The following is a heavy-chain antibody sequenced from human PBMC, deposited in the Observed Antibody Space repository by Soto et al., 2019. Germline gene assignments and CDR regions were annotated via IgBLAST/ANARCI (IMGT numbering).Heavy chain of an antibody. V-gene: IGHV3-33*01. CDR3: ARAGYCSGGSCYSVPVFDY. CDR1: GFTFSSYG. D-gene: IGHD2-15*01. Sequence: QVQLVESGGGVVQPGRSLRLSCAASGFTFSSYGMQWVRQAPGKVLEGVAVIWYDGSNKYYADSVKGRFTISRDNSKNTLYLQMNSLRAEDTAVYYCARAGYCSGGSCYSVPVFDYWGQGTLVTVSS. CDR2: IWYDGSNK. J-gene: IGHJ4*02.